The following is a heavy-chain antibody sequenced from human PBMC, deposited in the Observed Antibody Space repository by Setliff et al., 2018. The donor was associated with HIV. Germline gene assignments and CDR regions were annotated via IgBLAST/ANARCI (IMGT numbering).Heavy chain of an antibody. CDR1: GASISSHNYY. J-gene: IGHJ4*02. CDR3: ASRCGGDF. V-gene: IGHV4-31*03. D-gene: IGHD2-21*01. CDR2: IYDSGSS. Sequence: SSETLSLTCTVSGASISSHNYYWSWIRQHPGKGLEFIGCIYDSGSSYYNPSLKSRVVISLDTSKNQFSLRLSSVTAADTAVYYCASRCGGDFWGQGTLVTVSS.